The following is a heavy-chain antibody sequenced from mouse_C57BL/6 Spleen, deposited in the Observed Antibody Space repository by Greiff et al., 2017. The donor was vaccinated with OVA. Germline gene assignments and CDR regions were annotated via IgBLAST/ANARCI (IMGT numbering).Heavy chain of an antibody. CDR2: IYPRSGNT. Sequence: QVQLQQSGAELARPGASVKLSCKASGYTFTSYGISWVKQRTGQGLEWIGEIYPRSGNTYYNEKFKGKATLTADKSSSTAYMELRSLTAEDSAVYFCARALGEGYWGQGTTLTVSS. V-gene: IGHV1-81*01. D-gene: IGHD4-1*01. CDR1: GYTFTSYG. J-gene: IGHJ2*01. CDR3: ARALGEGY.